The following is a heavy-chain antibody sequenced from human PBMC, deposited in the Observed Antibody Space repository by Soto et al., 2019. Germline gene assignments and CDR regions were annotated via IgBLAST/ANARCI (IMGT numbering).Heavy chain of an antibody. CDR3: VKDESINWY. J-gene: IGHJ2*01. Sequence: EVQLVESGGGLVQPGRSLRLSCAASGFTFDDYAMHWVRQVPGKGLEWVSGINWNSGSIGYADSVKGRFAISRDNAKNSLHLQMNSLRAEDTAFYYCVKDESINWY. V-gene: IGHV3-9*01. CDR1: GFTFDDYA. D-gene: IGHD2-21*01. CDR2: INWNSGSI.